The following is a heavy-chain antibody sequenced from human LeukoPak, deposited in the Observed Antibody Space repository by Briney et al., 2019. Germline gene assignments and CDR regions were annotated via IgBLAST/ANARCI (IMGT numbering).Heavy chain of an antibody. CDR1: GGPFSGYY. V-gene: IGHV4-34*01. Sequence: PSETLSLTCAVYGGPFSGYYWSWIRQPPGKGLEWIGEINHSGSTNYNPSLKSRDTISVDTSKNQFSLKLSTVTAADTAVYYCAKGPLGGDIVVVPAAKGYFQHWGQGTLVTVSS. D-gene: IGHD2-2*01. CDR2: INHSGST. CDR3: AKGPLGGDIVVVPAAKGYFQH. J-gene: IGHJ1*01.